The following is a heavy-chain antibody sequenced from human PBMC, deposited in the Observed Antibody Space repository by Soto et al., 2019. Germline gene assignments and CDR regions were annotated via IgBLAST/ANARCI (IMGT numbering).Heavy chain of an antibody. D-gene: IGHD3-16*01. CDR2: ISSSSSAI. V-gene: IGHV3-48*02. CDR3: ASDRSLGSNWYYYLES. CDR1: GFTFSTYA. Sequence: GGSLRLSCAASGFTFSTYAMNWVRQFPGRGLEWVSYISSSSSAIDYADSVKGRFTVSRDNAKNSLYLQMNSLRDEDTAVYYCASDRSLGSNWYYYLESWRQGILVTVSS. J-gene: IGHJ4*02.